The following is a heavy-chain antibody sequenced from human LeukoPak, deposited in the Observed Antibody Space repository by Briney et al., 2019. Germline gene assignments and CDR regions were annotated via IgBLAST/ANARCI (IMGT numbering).Heavy chain of an antibody. V-gene: IGHV4-39*01. CDR1: GGSISSTNYY. D-gene: IGHD6-19*01. J-gene: IGHJ4*02. CDR3: ARHREGSGWTSLDY. CDR2: FYYSGIT. Sequence: SETLSLTCTVSGGSISSTNYYWGWIRQPPGKGLEWIENFYYSGITYYNPSLKSRVVISVDTSKNQFSLTVSSVRAADTAVYYCARHREGSGWTSLDYWGQGTLVTVSS.